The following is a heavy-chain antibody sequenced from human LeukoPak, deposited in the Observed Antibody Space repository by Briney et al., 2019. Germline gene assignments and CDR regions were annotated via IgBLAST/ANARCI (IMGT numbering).Heavy chain of an antibody. J-gene: IGHJ3*02. CDR2: IYSGDNT. Sequence: PGGSLRLSCAASGFTVNYNYMSWVRQAPGKGLEWVSLIYSGDNTYYADSVKGRSTISRDNSKNTLYLQMNSLRAEDTAVYYCASSIWFGGSADAFDIWGQGTMVTVSS. V-gene: IGHV3-53*01. D-gene: IGHD3-10*01. CDR1: GFTVNYNY. CDR3: ASSIWFGGSADAFDI.